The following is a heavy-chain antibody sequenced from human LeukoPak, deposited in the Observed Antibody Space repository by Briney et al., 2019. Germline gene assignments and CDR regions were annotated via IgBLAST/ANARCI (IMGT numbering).Heavy chain of an antibody. CDR1: GYTFTSYA. Sequence: ASVKVSCKASGYTFTSYAMHWVRQAPGQRLEWMGWINAGNGNTKYSQKFQGRVTITRDTSASTAYMELRSLRSDDTAVYYCARCPRPFGDWFDPWGQGTLVTVSS. CDR3: ARCPRPFGDWFDP. J-gene: IGHJ5*02. CDR2: INAGNGNT. D-gene: IGHD3-10*01. V-gene: IGHV1-3*01.